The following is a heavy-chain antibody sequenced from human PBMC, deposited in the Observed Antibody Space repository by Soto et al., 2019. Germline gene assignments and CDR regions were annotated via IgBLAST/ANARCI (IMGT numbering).Heavy chain of an antibody. D-gene: IGHD3-10*01. Sequence: GASVKVSCKASGYTFTSYAMHWVRQAPGQRLEWMGWINAGNGNTKYSQKFQGRVTITWDTSASTAYMELSSLRSEDTAVYYCARMGRCFGTRDAFDIRHRRPMDTVSS. CDR2: INAGNGNT. CDR1: GYTFTSYA. J-gene: IGHJ3*02. CDR3: ARMGRCFGTRDAFDI. V-gene: IGHV1-3*01.